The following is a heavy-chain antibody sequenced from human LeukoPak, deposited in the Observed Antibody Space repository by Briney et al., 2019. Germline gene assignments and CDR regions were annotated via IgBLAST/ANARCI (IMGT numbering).Heavy chain of an antibody. CDR1: GGTFSSYS. V-gene: IGHV1-69*02. CDR3: ARRAYCGGDCFHFDY. D-gene: IGHD2-21*02. CDR2: IIPILGIA. J-gene: IGHJ4*02. Sequence: ASVKVSCKASGGTFSSYSISWVRQAPGQGLEWMGRIIPILGIANYAQKFQGRVTITAAKSTSTAYMELSSLRFEDTAMYYCARRAYCGGDCFHFDYWGQGTLVTVSS.